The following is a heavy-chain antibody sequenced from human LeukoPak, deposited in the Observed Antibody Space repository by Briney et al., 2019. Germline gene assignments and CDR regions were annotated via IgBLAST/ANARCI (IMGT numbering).Heavy chain of an antibody. CDR1: GFTFSSYS. CDR3: ARDHGVITMRNGGDY. D-gene: IGHD3-16*01. Sequence: GGSLRLSCAASGFTFSSYSINWVRQAPRKGLEWVSSISSSSSSIYYADSVKGRFTISRDNAKNSLYLQMNSLRAEDTAVYYWARDHGVITMRNGGDYWGQGTLVTVSS. V-gene: IGHV3-21*01. J-gene: IGHJ4*02. CDR2: ISSSSSSI.